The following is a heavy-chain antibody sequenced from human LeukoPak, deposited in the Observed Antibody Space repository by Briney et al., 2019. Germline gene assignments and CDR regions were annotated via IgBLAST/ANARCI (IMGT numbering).Heavy chain of an antibody. CDR1: GFTFSSYA. D-gene: IGHD3-16*01. V-gene: IGHV3-30-3*01. Sequence: GGSLRLSCGASGFTFSSYAMHWVRQAPGKGLEWVAVISYDGSNKYYADSVKGRFTISRDNSKNTLYLQMNSLRAEDTAVYYCARDIMPAGFSYYYGMDVWGQGTTVTVSS. CDR3: ARDIMPAGFSYYYGMDV. CDR2: ISYDGSNK. J-gene: IGHJ6*02.